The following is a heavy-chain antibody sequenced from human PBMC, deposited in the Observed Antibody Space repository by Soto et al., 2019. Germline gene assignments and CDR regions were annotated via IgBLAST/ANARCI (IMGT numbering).Heavy chain of an antibody. CDR3: ARGYHSDATPCYAQPRFGP. D-gene: IGHD2-2*01. Sequence: SETLSLTCDVSGGSITTNDYSWNWIRKPPGKGLEWIGYIYHSGGTFYNPSLKSRVSMSVDRSKNQFSLRLNSVTAADTAVYYCARGYHSDATPCYAQPRFGPLGQGALVTASS. CDR2: IYHSGGT. J-gene: IGHJ5*02. CDR1: GGSITTNDYS. V-gene: IGHV4-30-2*01.